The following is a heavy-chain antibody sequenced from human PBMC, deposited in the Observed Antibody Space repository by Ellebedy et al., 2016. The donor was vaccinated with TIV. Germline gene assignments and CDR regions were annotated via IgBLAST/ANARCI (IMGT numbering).Heavy chain of an antibody. CDR3: AKIVYSNRPGSYYYYGMDV. J-gene: IGHJ6*02. V-gene: IGHV3-30*18. CDR1: AFIFSVYG. Sequence: PGGSLRLSCTASAFIFSVYGMHWVRQPPGKGLELIAVISADGSTKYHADSVEGRFTISRDNSQYTLYLQMNSLRPEDTAVYFCAKIVYSNRPGSYYYYGMDVWGQGTTVTVSS. D-gene: IGHD4-11*01. CDR2: ISADGSTK.